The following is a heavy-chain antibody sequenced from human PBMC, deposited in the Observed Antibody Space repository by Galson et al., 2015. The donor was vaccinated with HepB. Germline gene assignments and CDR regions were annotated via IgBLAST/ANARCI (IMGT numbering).Heavy chain of an antibody. V-gene: IGHV3-73*01. D-gene: IGHD1-26*01. J-gene: IGHJ4*02. Sequence: SLRLSCAASGFTFSGSAMHWVRQASGKGLEWVGRIRSKANSYATAYAASVKGRFTISRDDSKNTAYLQMNSLNTEDTAVYYCTVRGSYGGYWGQGTLVTVSS. CDR2: IRSKANSYAT. CDR3: TVRGSYGGY. CDR1: GFTFSGSA.